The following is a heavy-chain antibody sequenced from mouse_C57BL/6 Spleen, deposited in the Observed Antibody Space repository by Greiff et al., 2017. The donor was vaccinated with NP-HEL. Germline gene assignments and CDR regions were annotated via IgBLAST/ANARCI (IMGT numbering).Heavy chain of an antibody. CDR2: IDPETGGT. D-gene: IGHD2-1*01. CDR1: GYTFTDYE. Sequence: QVQLQQSGAELVRPGASVTLSCKASGYTFTDYEMHWVKQTPVHGLEWIGAIDPETGGTAYNQKFKGKAILTADKSSSTAYMELRSLTSEDSAVYYCTRSGDYGIYYYAMDYWGQGTSVTVSS. CDR3: TRSGDYGIYYYAMDY. J-gene: IGHJ4*01. V-gene: IGHV1-15*01.